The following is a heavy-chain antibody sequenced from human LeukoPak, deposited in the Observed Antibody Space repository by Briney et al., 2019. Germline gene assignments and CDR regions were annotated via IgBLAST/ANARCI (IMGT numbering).Heavy chain of an antibody. D-gene: IGHD2-2*01. CDR1: GFTFSSYW. V-gene: IGHV3-7*01. CDR3: ARDQYCSSTSCYDY. Sequence: GGSLRLSCAASGFTFSSYWMSWVRLAPGKRLEWVANIKQDGSEKYYVDSVKGRFTISRDNAKNSLYLQMNSLRAEDTAVYYCARDQYCSSTSCYDYWGQGTLVTVSS. J-gene: IGHJ4*02. CDR2: IKQDGSEK.